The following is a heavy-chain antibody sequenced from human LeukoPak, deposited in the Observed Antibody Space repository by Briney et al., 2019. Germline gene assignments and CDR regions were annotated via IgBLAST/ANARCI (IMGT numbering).Heavy chain of an antibody. CDR2: INHSGST. CDR3: ARGRSGKYYYGSGSYYKSPKESKYNWFDP. Sequence: PGGSLRLSCAASGFTFSSYSMNWVRQPPGKGLEWIGEINHSGSTNYNPSLKSRVTISVDTSKNQFSLKLSSVTAADTAVYYCARGRSGKYYYGSGSYYKSPKESKYNWFDPWGQGTLVTVSS. J-gene: IGHJ5*02. CDR1: GFTFSSYS. D-gene: IGHD3-10*01. V-gene: IGHV4-34*01.